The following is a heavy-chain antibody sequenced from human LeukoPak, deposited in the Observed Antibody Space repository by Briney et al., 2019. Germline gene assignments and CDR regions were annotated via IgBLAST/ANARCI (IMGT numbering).Heavy chain of an antibody. CDR1: GGSFSGYY. CDR3: ARLVRGGYSYGHWWFDP. Sequence: SETLSLTCAVYGGSFSGYYWTWIRQPPGKGLEWIGEINHSGRTYYNPSLQSRVTISLDTSKNQFSLKLTSVTAADTAVYYCARLVRGGYSYGHWWFDPWGQGTLVTVSS. CDR2: INHSGRT. D-gene: IGHD5-18*01. V-gene: IGHV4-34*01. J-gene: IGHJ5*02.